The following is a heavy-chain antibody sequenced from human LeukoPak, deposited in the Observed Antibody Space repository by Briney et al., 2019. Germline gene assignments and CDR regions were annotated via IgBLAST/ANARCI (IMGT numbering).Heavy chain of an antibody. Sequence: SETLSLTCTVSGGSISSYYWSWIRQPPGKGLEWIGYIYYSGSTNYNPSLKSRVTISVDTSKNQFSLKLSSVTAADTAVYFCARHAFASPFDYWGQGTLVTVSS. CDR1: GGSISSYY. CDR3: ARHAFASPFDY. D-gene: IGHD2-21*01. J-gene: IGHJ4*02. CDR2: IYYSGST. V-gene: IGHV4-59*01.